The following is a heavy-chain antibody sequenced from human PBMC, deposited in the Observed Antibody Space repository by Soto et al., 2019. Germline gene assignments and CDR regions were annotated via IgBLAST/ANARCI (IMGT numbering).Heavy chain of an antibody. CDR1: GYTFTSYG. J-gene: IGHJ6*02. D-gene: IGHD2-15*01. CDR3: ASCWVAATPSDYYYYGMDV. Sequence: ASVKVSCKTSGYTFTSYGISWVRQAPGQGLEWMGWISAYNGNTNYAQKLQGRVTMTTDTSTSTAYMELRSLRSDDTAVYYCASCWVAATPSDYYYYGMDVWGQGTTVTVSS. V-gene: IGHV1-18*01. CDR2: ISAYNGNT.